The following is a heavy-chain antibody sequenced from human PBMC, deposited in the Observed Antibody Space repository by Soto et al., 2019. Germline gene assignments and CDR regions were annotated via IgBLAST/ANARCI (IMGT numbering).Heavy chain of an antibody. CDR1: GGSFSGYY. J-gene: IGHJ6*02. CDR3: ARDPSRVTIFGVVIEATAMDV. V-gene: IGHV4-34*01. Sequence: SETLSLTCAVYGGSFSGYYWSWIRQPPGKGLEWIGEINHSGSTNYNPSLKSRVTISVDTSKNQFSLKLSSVTAADTAVYYCARDPSRVTIFGVVIEATAMDVWGQGTTVTVSS. D-gene: IGHD3-3*01. CDR2: INHSGST.